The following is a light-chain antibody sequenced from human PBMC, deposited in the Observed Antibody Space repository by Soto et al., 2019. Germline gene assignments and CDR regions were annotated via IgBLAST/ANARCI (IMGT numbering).Light chain of an antibody. CDR3: QQFAASPRT. Sequence: EIVLTQSPGTLSLSPGEGATLFCRASQSIATSQLAWYQQKPGQAPRLLIGASTRATGIPDRFSDSGSGTDFTLTISRLEPEDFAVYYCQQFAASPRTFGQGTKVDIK. V-gene: IGKV3-20*01. CDR1: QSIATSQ. CDR2: GAS. J-gene: IGKJ1*01.